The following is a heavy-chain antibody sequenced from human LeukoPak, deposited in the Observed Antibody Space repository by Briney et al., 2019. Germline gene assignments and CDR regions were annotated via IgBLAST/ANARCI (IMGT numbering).Heavy chain of an antibody. D-gene: IGHD3-10*01. J-gene: IGHJ6*03. Sequence: PSETLSLTCTVSGGSISSYYWSWIRQPPGKGLEWIGYIYYSGSTNYNPSLKSRVTISVDTSKNQFSLKLSSVTAADTAVYYCARDKGSGSYFRPYYMEVWGKGTTVTVSS. CDR1: GGSISSYY. CDR3: ARDKGSGSYFRPYYMEV. V-gene: IGHV4-59*01. CDR2: IYYSGST.